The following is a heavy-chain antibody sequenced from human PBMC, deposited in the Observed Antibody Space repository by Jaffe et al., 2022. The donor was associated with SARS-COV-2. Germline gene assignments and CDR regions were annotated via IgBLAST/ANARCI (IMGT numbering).Heavy chain of an antibody. CDR1: GFSFSSYA. V-gene: IGHV3-23*01. J-gene: IGHJ4*02. CDR2: ITDTGGST. CDR3: AKGSGWYI. D-gene: IGHD6-19*01. Sequence: EVRLLASGGGLVQPGGSLRLSCAASGFSFSSYAMTWVRQAPGKGLEWVSTITDTGGSTFYADSVKGRFTISRDNSKNTLFLQMNGLRAEDAAVYHCAKGSGWYIWGQGTLVTVSS.